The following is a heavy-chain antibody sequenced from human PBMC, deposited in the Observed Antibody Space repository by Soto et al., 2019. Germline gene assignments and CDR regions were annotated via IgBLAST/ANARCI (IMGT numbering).Heavy chain of an antibody. CDR3: ATRVAATGRYYFDH. D-gene: IGHD3-10*01. CDR1: GFIVSSNY. V-gene: IGHV3-53*01. J-gene: IGHJ4*02. Sequence: PGGSLRLSCAASGFIVSSNYMSWVRQAPGKGLEWVSVFYSGGGGTYYADSVKGRFIISRDNSKNTVYLQMNSLRAEDTAVYYCATRVAATGRYYFDHWGQGALVTVSS. CDR2: FYSGGGGT.